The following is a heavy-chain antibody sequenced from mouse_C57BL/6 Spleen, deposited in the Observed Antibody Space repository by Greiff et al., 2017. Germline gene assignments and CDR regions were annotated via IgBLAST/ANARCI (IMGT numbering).Heavy chain of an antibody. CDR1: GYTFTSYW. CDR2: INPSNGGT. D-gene: IGHD2-5*01. J-gene: IGHJ2*01. CDR3: ARFYYSNPYYCDY. V-gene: IGHV1-53*01. Sequence: QVQLKQPGTELVKPGASVKLSCKASGYTFTSYWMHWVKQRPGQGLEWIGNINPSNGGTNYNEKFKSKATLTVDKSSSTAYMQLSSLTSEDSAVYSCARFYYSNPYYCDYWGQGTTLTVSS.